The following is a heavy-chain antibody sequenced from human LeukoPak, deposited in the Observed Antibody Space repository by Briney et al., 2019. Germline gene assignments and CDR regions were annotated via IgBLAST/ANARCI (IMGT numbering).Heavy chain of an antibody. CDR2: ISSSSSTI. CDR3: ARESRTVTTIGLDSRYFDY. V-gene: IGHV3-48*02. CDR1: GFTFSSYS. Sequence: PGGSLRLSCAASGFTFSSYSMNWVRKAPGKGLEWVSYISSSSSTIYYADSVKGRFTISRDNAKNSLYLQMNSLRDEDTAVYYCARESRTVTTIGLDSRYFDYWGQGTLVTVSS. D-gene: IGHD4-17*01. J-gene: IGHJ4*02.